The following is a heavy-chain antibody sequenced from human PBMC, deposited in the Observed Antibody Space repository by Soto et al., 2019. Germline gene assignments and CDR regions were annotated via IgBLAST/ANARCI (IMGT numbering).Heavy chain of an antibody. J-gene: IGHJ5*02. CDR1: GGTFSKYA. CDR3: AREDYNESSNYYPGWFDP. Sequence: QVQLVQSGAEVKKPGSSVKVSCKVSGGTFSKYAISWVRQAPGQGLDWMGAIIPIFGTRNFAQKFQGRVTLTADKLTNTAYMELSSLRSEDTAVYYCAREDYNESSNYYPGWFDPWGQGTQVTVSS. D-gene: IGHD3-22*01. CDR2: IIPIFGTR. V-gene: IGHV1-69*06.